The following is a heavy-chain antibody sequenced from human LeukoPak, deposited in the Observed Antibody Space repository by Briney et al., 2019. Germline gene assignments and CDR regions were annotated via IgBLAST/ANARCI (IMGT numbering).Heavy chain of an antibody. V-gene: IGHV4-39*01. J-gene: IGHJ5*02. D-gene: IGHD6-13*01. Sequence: PSETLSLTCTVSGGSISSSSYYWGWIRQPPGKGLEWIGSIYYSGSTYYNPSLKSRVTISVDTSKNQFSLKLSSVTAADTAVYYCARFLGYSSSWYRGGRNWFDPWGQGTLVTVSS. CDR1: GGSISSSSYY. CDR2: IYYSGST. CDR3: ARFLGYSSSWYRGGRNWFDP.